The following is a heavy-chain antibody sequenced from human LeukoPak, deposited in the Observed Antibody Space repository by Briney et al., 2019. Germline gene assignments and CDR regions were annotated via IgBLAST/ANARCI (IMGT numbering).Heavy chain of an antibody. CDR1: RGSFSGYY. J-gene: IGHJ4*02. Sequence: SETLSLTCAVYRGSFSGYYWSWIRQPPGKGLEWIGEIHHSGSTNYNPSLKSRVTISVDTSKNQFSLKLSSVTAADTAVYYCARRGRAAAGTAYDYWGQGTLVTVSS. CDR3: ARRGRAAAGTAYDY. V-gene: IGHV4-34*01. D-gene: IGHD6-13*01. CDR2: IHHSGST.